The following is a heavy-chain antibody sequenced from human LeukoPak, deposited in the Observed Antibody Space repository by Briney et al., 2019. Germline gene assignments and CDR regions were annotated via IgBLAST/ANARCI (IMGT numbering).Heavy chain of an antibody. Sequence: ASVKVSCKASGYTFTSYDINWVRQATGQGLEWMGWVNSDSGKTYYAQKFQGRVTMTRITSISTVYMELSSLRSEDTAIYYCARGGDYDSSDYWGQGTLVTVSS. J-gene: IGHJ4*02. CDR3: ARGGDYDSSDY. D-gene: IGHD3-22*01. V-gene: IGHV1-8*02. CDR2: VNSDSGKT. CDR1: GYTFTSYD.